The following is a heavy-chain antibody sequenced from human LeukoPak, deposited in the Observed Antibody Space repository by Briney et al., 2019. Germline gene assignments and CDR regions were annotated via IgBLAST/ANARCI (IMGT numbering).Heavy chain of an antibody. CDR1: GGSISSSSYY. D-gene: IGHD5-18*01. Sequence: SETLSLTCTVSGGSISSSSYYWGWIRQPPGKGLEWIGSIYYSGSTYYNPSLKSRVTISVDTSKNQFSLKLSSVTAADTAVYYCARVWYSYGYYSLLWFDPWGQGTLVTVSS. V-gene: IGHV4-39*07. J-gene: IGHJ5*02. CDR2: IYYSGST. CDR3: ARVWYSYGYYSLLWFDP.